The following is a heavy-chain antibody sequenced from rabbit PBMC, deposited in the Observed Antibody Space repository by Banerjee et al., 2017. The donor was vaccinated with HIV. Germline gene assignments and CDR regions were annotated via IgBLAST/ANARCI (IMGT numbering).Heavy chain of an antibody. CDR3: ARGPLYNGGEFYYLNL. D-gene: IGHD5-1*01. CDR2: IYAGSRGRT. V-gene: IGHV1S45*01. CDR1: GFSFSSSYY. J-gene: IGHJ4*01. Sequence: QEQLVESGGGLVQPEGSLTLTCTASGFSFSSSYYICLVRPAPGKGMEWIACIYAGSRGRTYYASWAKGRFTISKTSSTTVTLQMTSLTAADTATYFCARGPLYNGGEFYYLNLWGPGTLVTVS.